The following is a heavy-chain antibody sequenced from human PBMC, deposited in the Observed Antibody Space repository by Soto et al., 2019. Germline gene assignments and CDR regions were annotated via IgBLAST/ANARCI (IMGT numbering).Heavy chain of an antibody. J-gene: IGHJ6*02. CDR1: GFTFSSYP. D-gene: IGHD1-1*01. CDR2: ISGSGTS. V-gene: IGHV3-23*01. Sequence: EVQLLESGGSLVQPGGSLRLSCAASGFTFSSYPMVWVRQAPGKGLEAISSISGSGTSYYADSVKGRFTISRDNSENTLYPQMNSLTAEDTAVYYCAKVITTDISYWYGMDVWGQGTTVTVSS. CDR3: AKVITTDISYWYGMDV.